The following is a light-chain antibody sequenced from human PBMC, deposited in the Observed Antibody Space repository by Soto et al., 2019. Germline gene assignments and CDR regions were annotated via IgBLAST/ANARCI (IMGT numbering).Light chain of an antibody. V-gene: IGKV3-15*01. CDR3: QQYNDWWT. J-gene: IGKJ1*01. CDR1: QSVSSS. Sequence: EIVMTQSPATLSVSPGERATLSCRASQSVSSSLAWYQKKPGQAPRLLIYGASTRATGIPARFSGSGSGTEFTLTISSLQSEDFAVYYCQQYNDWWTFGQGTRVYIK. CDR2: GAS.